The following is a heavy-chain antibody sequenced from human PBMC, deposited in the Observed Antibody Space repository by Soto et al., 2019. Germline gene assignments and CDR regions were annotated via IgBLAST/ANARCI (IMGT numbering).Heavy chain of an antibody. CDR1: GYTFLNFG. CDR3: ARVYNYGSGSYLMPSSCYFDF. D-gene: IGHD3-10*01. V-gene: IGHV1-18*01. J-gene: IGHJ4*02. CDR2: INPNSGHT. Sequence: GXSVKVSCKASGYTFLNFGFVWVRQAPGQGLEWVGWINPNSGHTEYAQKLQGRVTVTADTSTSTAYMEVGSLRSDDTAVYYCARVYNYGSGSYLMPSSCYFDFWGPGTLVTVSS.